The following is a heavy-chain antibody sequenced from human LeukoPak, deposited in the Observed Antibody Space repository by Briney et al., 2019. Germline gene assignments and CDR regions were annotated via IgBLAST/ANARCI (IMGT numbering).Heavy chain of an antibody. D-gene: IGHD4-11*01. J-gene: IGHJ5*02. CDR3: ARGRATVTTHWFHH. Sequence: ATVKVSCKASGYAFNTYDINWVRQAPGQGLEWMGWMNPNSGNTGYAQRFQGRITITRNTSINTAYMELNSLTSEDTAIYYCARGRATVTTHWFHHWGQGTLVTVSS. CDR1: GYAFNTYD. CDR2: MNPNSGNT. V-gene: IGHV1-8*03.